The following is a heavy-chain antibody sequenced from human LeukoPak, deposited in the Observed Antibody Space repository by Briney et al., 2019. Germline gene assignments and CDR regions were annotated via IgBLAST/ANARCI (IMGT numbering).Heavy chain of an antibody. J-gene: IGHJ4*02. V-gene: IGHV1-2*02. D-gene: IGHD2-8*02. CDR1: GYTFTGYY. CDR2: INPNSGGT. Sequence: ASVKVSCKASGYTFTGYYLHWVRQAPGQGLGWMGWINPNSGGTKYAQKFQGRVAMTRDTSISTAYMELSRLTSDDTAVYYCARGRDIVLAGLSVLHDYWGQGTLVTVSS. CDR3: ARGRDIVLAGLSVLHDY.